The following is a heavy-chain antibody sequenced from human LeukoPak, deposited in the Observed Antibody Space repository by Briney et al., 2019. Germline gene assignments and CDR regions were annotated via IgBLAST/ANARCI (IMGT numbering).Heavy chain of an antibody. CDR1: GYTFTNYY. Sequence: GASVKVSCKTSGYTFTNYYIHWVRQAPGQGLEWMGIINPSAGSTNYAQKFQGRVTMTRDTSTSTVYLELSRLRSEDTAVYYCARDACSSTICSAGGNWFDPWGQGTLVTVSS. D-gene: IGHD2-2*01. V-gene: IGHV1-46*01. CDR2: INPSAGST. J-gene: IGHJ5*02. CDR3: ARDACSSTICSAGGNWFDP.